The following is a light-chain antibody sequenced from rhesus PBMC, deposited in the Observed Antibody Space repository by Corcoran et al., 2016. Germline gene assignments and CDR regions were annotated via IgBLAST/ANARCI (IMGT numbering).Light chain of an antibody. Sequence: DVVMTQSPLSLPITPGQPASISCRSSQSLVHSNGNTYLSWYQQKPGQPPRLLIYKVSNRDSWVPDRFSGRGAGTEVTLKIRRVEAEDVGVYYCGQGTHWPFTFGPGTKLYIK. CDR2: KVS. CDR1: QSLVHSNGNTY. J-gene: IGKJ3*01. CDR3: GQGTHWPFT. V-gene: IGKV2-64*01.